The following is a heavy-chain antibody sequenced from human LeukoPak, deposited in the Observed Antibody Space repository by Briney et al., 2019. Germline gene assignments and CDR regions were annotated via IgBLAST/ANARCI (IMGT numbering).Heavy chain of an antibody. D-gene: IGHD3-10*01. V-gene: IGHV3-21*01. J-gene: IGHJ4*02. Sequence: PGGSLRLSCAASGFTFSSYSMNWVRQAPGKGLEWVSSISSSSSYIYYADSVKGRFTISRDNAKNSLYLQMNSLRAEDTAVYYCAREGLYYGSGSYYKTFDYWGQGTLVTVSS. CDR1: GFTFSSYS. CDR2: ISSSSSYI. CDR3: AREGLYYGSGSYYKTFDY.